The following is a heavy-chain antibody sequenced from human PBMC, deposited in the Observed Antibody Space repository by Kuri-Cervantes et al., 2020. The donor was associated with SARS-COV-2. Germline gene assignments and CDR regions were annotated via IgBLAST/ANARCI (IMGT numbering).Heavy chain of an antibody. D-gene: IGHD4-23*01. V-gene: IGHV3-21*01. CDR1: GFTFSSYS. CDR3: ARVAVVISYYYYMDV. Sequence: GESLKISCAASGFTFSSYSMNWVRQAPGKGLEWVLSISSSSSYIYYADSVKGRFTISRDNAKNSLYLQMNSLRAEDTAVYYCARVAVVISYYYYMDVWGKGTTVTVSS. CDR2: ISSSSSYI. J-gene: IGHJ6*03.